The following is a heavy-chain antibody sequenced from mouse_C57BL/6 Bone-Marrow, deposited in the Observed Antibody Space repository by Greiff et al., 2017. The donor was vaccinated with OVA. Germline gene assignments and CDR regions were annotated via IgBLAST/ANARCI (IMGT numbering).Heavy chain of an antibody. D-gene: IGHD1-1*01. CDR2: ISNLAYSI. Sequence: EVQVVESGGGLVQPGGSLKLSCAASGFTFSDYGMAWVRQAPRKGPEWVAFISNLAYSIYYADTVTGRFTISRENAKNTLYLEMSSLRSEDTAMYYCARKGGSSTYYAMDYWGQGTSVTVSS. J-gene: IGHJ4*01. CDR3: ARKGGSSTYYAMDY. V-gene: IGHV5-15*01. CDR1: GFTFSDYG.